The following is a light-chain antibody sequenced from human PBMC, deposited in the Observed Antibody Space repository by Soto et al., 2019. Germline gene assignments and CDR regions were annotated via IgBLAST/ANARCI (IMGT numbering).Light chain of an antibody. V-gene: IGLV2-11*01. CDR2: DVS. Sequence: QSALTQPRSVSGSPGQSVTISCTGTSGDVGGYDFVSWYQQYPGKVPKLIIYDVSQRPSGVPDRFSASKSDNTASLTISGLQAEDEADYYCCSYAGSYTIFGGGTKLTVL. CDR3: CSYAGSYTI. J-gene: IGLJ2*01. CDR1: SGDVGGYDF.